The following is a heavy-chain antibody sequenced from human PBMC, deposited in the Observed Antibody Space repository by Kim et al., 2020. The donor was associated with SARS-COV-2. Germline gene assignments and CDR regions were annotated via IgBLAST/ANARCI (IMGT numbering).Heavy chain of an antibody. Sequence: TDYADSVKGRFTTSRDNSKNTLSLQMNDLRAEDTAFYYCVRGSGGAYVSWGQGVLVTVSS. CDR3: VRGSGGAYVS. D-gene: IGHD3-10*02. V-gene: IGHV3-74*01. CDR2: T. J-gene: IGHJ5*01.